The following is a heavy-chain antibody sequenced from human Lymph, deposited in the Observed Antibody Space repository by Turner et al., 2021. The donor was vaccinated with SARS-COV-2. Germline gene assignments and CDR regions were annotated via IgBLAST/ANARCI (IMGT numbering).Heavy chain of an antibody. Sequence: EVQLVETGGGLIPPGGSLRLSCAASGFTVSSNYRTWVRQAPGKGLEGVSIIYSGGSKYYADYVKGRFTISRDNSKNTLYLQMNSLRAEDTAIYYCARDLQLYGMDVWGQGTTVTVSS. CDR1: GFTVSSNY. J-gene: IGHJ6*02. CDR2: IYSGGSK. V-gene: IGHV3-53*02. D-gene: IGHD1-1*01. CDR3: ARDLQLYGMDV.